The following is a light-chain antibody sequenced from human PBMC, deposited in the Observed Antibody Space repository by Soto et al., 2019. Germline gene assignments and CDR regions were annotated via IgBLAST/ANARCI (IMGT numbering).Light chain of an antibody. CDR3: CSYVGRYSWE. CDR1: SSDVGYYNY. J-gene: IGLJ3*02. CDR2: DVS. Sequence: QSALTQPRSVSGSPGQSVTISCTGTSSDVGYYNYVSWYQQHPGKAPKFMIYDVSKRPSGVPDRFSGSKSGNTASLTISGRQVEDEAEYYCCSYVGRYSWEFGGGTKLTVL. V-gene: IGLV2-11*01.